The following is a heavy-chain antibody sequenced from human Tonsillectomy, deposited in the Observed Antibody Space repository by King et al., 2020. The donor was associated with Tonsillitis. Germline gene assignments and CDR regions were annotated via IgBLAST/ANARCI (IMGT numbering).Heavy chain of an antibody. CDR3: AGVTKTSGYDLYFFDY. J-gene: IGHJ4*02. V-gene: IGHV1-69*12. CDR1: GATFTSYA. Sequence: QLVQSGAEVKKPGSSVKVSCRASGATFTSYAIIWVRQAPGQGLEWMGGIIPLSRTANYAQKFQGRVTITADESTGTAYMDLSSLRSEDTAVYFCAGVTKTSGYDLYFFDYWGQGTLVTVSS. CDR2: IIPLSRTA. D-gene: IGHD5-12*01.